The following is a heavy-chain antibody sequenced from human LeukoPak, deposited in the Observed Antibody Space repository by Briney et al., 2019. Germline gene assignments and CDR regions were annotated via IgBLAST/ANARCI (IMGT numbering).Heavy chain of an antibody. D-gene: IGHD3-9*01. Sequence: GGSLRLSCAASGFTFSSYWMSWVCQAPGKGLEWVANIKQDGSEKYYVDSVKGRFTISRDNAKNSLYLQMNSLRAEDTAVYYCARVDFDWLFDYWGQGTLVTVSS. CDR2: IKQDGSEK. V-gene: IGHV3-7*01. CDR1: GFTFSSYW. CDR3: ARVDFDWLFDY. J-gene: IGHJ4*02.